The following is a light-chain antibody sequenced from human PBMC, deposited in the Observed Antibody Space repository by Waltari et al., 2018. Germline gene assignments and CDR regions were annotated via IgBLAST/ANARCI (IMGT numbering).Light chain of an antibody. CDR1: SRDVGAYNY. V-gene: IGLV2-14*03. J-gene: IGLJ2*01. CDR3: SSYISSSTLEL. Sequence: QSALTQPASVSGSPGPSIPISCTGTSRDVGAYNYVPWYQQHPGKAPKLMIYDVSNRPSGVSNRFSGSKSGNTASLTISGLQAEDEADYYCSSYISSSTLELFGGGTSLTVL. CDR2: DVS.